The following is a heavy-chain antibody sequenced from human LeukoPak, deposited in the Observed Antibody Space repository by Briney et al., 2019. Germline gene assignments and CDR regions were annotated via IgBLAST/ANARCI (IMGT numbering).Heavy chain of an antibody. V-gene: IGHV3-20*04. CDR3: ARGLGYCSGGSCLNAFDI. CDR1: GFTFDDYD. Sequence: GGSLRLSCAASGFTFDDYDMSWVRQPPGKGLEWVSGINWNGGSTGYADSVKGRFTISRDNAKNSHYLQMKSLRAEDTAVYYCARGLGYCSGGSCLNAFDIWGQGTMVTVSS. J-gene: IGHJ3*02. CDR2: INWNGGST. D-gene: IGHD2-15*01.